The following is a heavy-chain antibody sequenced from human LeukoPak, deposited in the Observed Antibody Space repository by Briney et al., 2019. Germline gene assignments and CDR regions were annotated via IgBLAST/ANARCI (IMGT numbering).Heavy chain of an antibody. J-gene: IGHJ4*02. V-gene: IGHV3-30*18. CDR1: GFTFSSYG. CDR2: ISYDGSNK. Sequence: GGSLRLSCAASGFTFSSYGMHWVRQAPGKGLEWVAVISYDGSNKYYADSVKGRFTISRDNAKNSLYLQMNSLRAEDTAVYYCAKHPSCSGGSCYGGFNPENWGQGTLVTVSS. D-gene: IGHD2-15*01. CDR3: AKHPSCSGGSCYGGFNPEN.